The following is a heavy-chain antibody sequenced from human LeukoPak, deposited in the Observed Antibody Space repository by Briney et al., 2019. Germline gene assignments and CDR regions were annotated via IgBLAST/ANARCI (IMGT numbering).Heavy chain of an antibody. J-gene: IGHJ3*02. V-gene: IGHV4-34*01. D-gene: IGHD3-22*01. Sequence: ASETLSLTCAVYGGSFSGYYWSWIRQSPGKGLEWIVEINHSGSINYTPSFKSRVTISVDTSKNQFSLKLSSVTAADTAVYYCARGGDSSAYYLLDAFDIWGQGTMVTVSS. CDR3: ARGGDSSAYYLLDAFDI. CDR1: GGSFSGYY. CDR2: INHSGSI.